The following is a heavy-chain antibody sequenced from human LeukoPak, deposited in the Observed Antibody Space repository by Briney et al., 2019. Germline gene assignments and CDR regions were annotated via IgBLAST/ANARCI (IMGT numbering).Heavy chain of an antibody. J-gene: IGHJ4*02. CDR2: IYYSGST. V-gene: IGHV4-39*01. Sequence: PSETLSLTCTVSGGSISSSSYYWGWIRQPPGKGLEWIGSIYYSGSTYYNPSLKSRVTISVDTSKNQFSLKLSSVTAADTAVYYCAKSSRLKYYYDSSGIYYFDYWGQGTLVTVSS. CDR3: AKSSRLKYYYDSSGIYYFDY. CDR1: GGSISSSSYY. D-gene: IGHD3-22*01.